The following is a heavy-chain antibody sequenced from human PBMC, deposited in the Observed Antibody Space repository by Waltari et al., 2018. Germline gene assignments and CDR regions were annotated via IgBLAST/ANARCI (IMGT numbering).Heavy chain of an antibody. Sequence: EVQLVESGGGLAQPGGSLRLYCAASGCRFSSYSMNWVRQAPGKGLEWVSSISSTSTYTHYADSVKGRFTISRDNAKNSLYLQMNSLRGDDTAVYYCARGGWGFSLDYWGQGTLVTFSS. J-gene: IGHJ4*02. CDR3: ARGGWGFSLDY. D-gene: IGHD7-27*01. V-gene: IGHV3-21*01. CDR2: ISSTSTYT. CDR1: GCRFSSYS.